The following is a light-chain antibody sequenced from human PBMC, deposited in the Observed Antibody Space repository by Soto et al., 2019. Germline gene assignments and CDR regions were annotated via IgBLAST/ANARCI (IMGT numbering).Light chain of an antibody. CDR3: QQFNRDTFT. CDR1: QGISSA. J-gene: IGKJ3*01. Sequence: AIQLTQSPSSLSASVGDRVTITCRASQGISSALAWYQQKPGKAPKLLIYDASSLESGVPSRFSGSGSGTDFTLTISSLQPEDFATYYCQQFNRDTFTFGHGTKVDIK. V-gene: IGKV1-13*02. CDR2: DAS.